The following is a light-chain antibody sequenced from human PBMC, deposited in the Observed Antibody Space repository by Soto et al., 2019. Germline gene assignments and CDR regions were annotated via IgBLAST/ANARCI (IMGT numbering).Light chain of an antibody. V-gene: IGKV3-11*01. CDR1: QSVSRK. Sequence: EVLMTQSPATLSVSPGERATLSCRASQSVSRKLAWYQQKPGQAPSLLIYDASYRATGIPARFSGSGSGTDFTLTISSLEPEDFAVYYCQQRSSWPLSFGGGTKVDIK. CDR3: QQRSSWPLS. CDR2: DAS. J-gene: IGKJ4*01.